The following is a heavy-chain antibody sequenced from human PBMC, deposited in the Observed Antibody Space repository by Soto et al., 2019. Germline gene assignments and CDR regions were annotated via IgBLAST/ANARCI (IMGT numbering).Heavy chain of an antibody. CDR3: ARDGRMSTPNHHRFDY. D-gene: IGHD2-8*01. CDR2: TYYRSRWYN. CDR1: GDSVSSNIAA. V-gene: IGHV6-1*01. J-gene: IGHJ4*02. Sequence: QLQLQQSGPGLVKPSQTLSLTCAISGDSVSSNIAAWNWIRQSPSRGLEWLGRTYYRSRWYNDYAVSVKSRITINPDTSKNQFSLQLNSVTPEDTAVYYCARDGRMSTPNHHRFDYWAQGTLVTVSS.